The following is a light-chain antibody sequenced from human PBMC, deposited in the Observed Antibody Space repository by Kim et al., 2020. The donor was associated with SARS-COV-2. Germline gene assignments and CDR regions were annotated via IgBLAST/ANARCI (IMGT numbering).Light chain of an antibody. V-gene: IGKV3-15*01. Sequence: EIVMTQSPATLSVSPGERATLSCRASQSVSSNLAWYQQKPGQAPRLLIYGASTRATGIPARFSGSGSGTEFTLTISSLQSEDFAVYYCQQYNNWPYTFGQWTKLDI. CDR2: GAS. CDR3: QQYNNWPYT. J-gene: IGKJ2*01. CDR1: QSVSSN.